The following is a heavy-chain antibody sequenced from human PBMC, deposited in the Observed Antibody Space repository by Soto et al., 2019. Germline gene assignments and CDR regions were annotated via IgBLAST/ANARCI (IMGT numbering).Heavy chain of an antibody. V-gene: IGHV1-69*08. J-gene: IGHJ6*02. Sequence: QVQLVQSGAEVKKPGSSVKVSCKASGGTFSRNTISWVRQAPGQGLEWMGRIIPLLNRPNYAQNFQGRVMMSADRSTTTVYMEVSSLKAEDTAVYYCARDRGLVSAVGGKMVNHYGLDFWGPGTKVTVSS. D-gene: IGHD3-10*01. CDR2: IIPLLNRP. CDR1: GGTFSRNT. CDR3: ARDRGLVSAVGGKMVNHYGLDF.